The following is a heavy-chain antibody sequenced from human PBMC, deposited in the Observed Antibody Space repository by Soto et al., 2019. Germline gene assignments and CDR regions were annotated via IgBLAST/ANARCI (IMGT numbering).Heavy chain of an antibody. CDR2: ISYDGSNK. CDR1: GFTFSSYG. D-gene: IGHD6-6*01. Sequence: QVQLVESGGGVVQPGRSLRLSCAASGFTFSSYGMHWVRQAPGKGLEWVAVISYDGSNKYYADSVKGRFTISRDNSKNTLYLQMNSLRAEDTAVYYCAKCQRGKRDSSSLTCELDVWGQGTTVTVSS. CDR3: AKCQRGKRDSSSLTCELDV. J-gene: IGHJ6*02. V-gene: IGHV3-30*18.